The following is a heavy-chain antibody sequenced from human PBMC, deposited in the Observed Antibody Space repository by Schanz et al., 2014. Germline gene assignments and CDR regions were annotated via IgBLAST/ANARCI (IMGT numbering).Heavy chain of an antibody. J-gene: IGHJ4*02. D-gene: IGHD3-10*01. Sequence: QLVESGGGLVQPGGSLRLSCAPSGFTVSSNDMSWVRQAPGKGLEWVAVLYTVGGTYYADSVKGRFTISRDNSKNTLSLQMNSLRADDTAVYYCVKEGTVVSGSPRDYWGQGALVTVSS. CDR1: GFTVSSND. V-gene: IGHV3-53*01. CDR3: VKEGTVVSGSPRDY. CDR2: LYTVGGT.